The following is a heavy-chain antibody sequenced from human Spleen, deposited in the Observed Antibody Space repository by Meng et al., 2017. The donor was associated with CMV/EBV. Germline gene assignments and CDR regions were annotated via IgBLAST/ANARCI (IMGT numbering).Heavy chain of an antibody. Sequence: GGSLRLSCAASGFTFDDYGMTWVRQAPGKGLEWVSGINSNGGSIRYADSVKGRFTISRDNAKNSLYLQMNSLRAEDTALYYCARNYYYDNSGYYWGIYYFDNWGQGTLVTVSS. CDR3: ARNYYYDNSGYYWGIYYFDN. CDR2: INSNGGSI. CDR1: GFTFDDYG. J-gene: IGHJ4*02. V-gene: IGHV3-20*04. D-gene: IGHD3-22*01.